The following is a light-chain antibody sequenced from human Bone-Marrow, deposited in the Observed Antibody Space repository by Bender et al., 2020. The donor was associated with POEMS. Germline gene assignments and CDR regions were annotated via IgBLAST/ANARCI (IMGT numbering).Light chain of an antibody. CDR3: RSADTSASYV. J-gene: IGLJ1*01. CDR2: GDT. V-gene: IGLV3-21*02. CDR1: YIGSKT. Sequence: YVPTQSPSVSVAPGQTARISCGGNYIGSKTVHWYQKRPGQAPVFVVNGDTDRPSGIPVGFSGSSSGTTVTLTISGVQPEDEGDYYCRSADTSASYVFGSGTKVTVL.